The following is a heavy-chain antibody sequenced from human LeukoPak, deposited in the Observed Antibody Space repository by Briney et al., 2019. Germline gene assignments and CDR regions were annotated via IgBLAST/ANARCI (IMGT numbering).Heavy chain of an antibody. J-gene: IGHJ4*02. Sequence: QTGGSLRLSCAASGFTFSSYAMHWVRQAPGKGLEWVAVISYDGSNKYYADSVKGRFTISRDNSKNTLYLQMNSLRAEDTAVYYCAKAPAPSRFDYWGQGTLVTVSS. CDR3: AKAPAPSRFDY. CDR2: ISYDGSNK. V-gene: IGHV3-30-3*01. CDR1: GFTFSSYA.